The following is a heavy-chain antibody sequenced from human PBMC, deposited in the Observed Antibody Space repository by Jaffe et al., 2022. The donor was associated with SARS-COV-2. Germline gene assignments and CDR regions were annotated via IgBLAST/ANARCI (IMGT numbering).Heavy chain of an antibody. CDR2: FQDSGTT. Sequence: QLQLQESGPGLVKPSDTLSLTCTVSGGSMTSRANYWGWIRQPPGKGLEWIGSFQDSGTTYYNPSLKSRVTISVDTSKNQFSLRLSSVTAADTAIYYCARAGTNLWAVGEGIYHYYYNMDVWGKGTTVTVSS. J-gene: IGHJ6*03. D-gene: IGHD6-13*01. CDR3: ARAGTNLWAVGEGIYHYYYNMDV. V-gene: IGHV4-39*01. CDR1: GGSMTSRANY.